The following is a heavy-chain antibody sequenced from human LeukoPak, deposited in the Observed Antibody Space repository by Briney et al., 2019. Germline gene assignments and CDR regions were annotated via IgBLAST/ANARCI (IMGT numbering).Heavy chain of an antibody. CDR3: ARRARDFDWLLLPYYYYYGMDV. D-gene: IGHD3-9*01. Sequence: GGSLRLSCAASGFTFSSYSMNWVRQAPGKGLEWVSSISSSSSYIYYADSVKGRFTISRDNAKNSLYLQMNSLRAEDTAVYYCARRARDFDWLLLPYYYYYGMDVWGQGTTVTVSS. CDR1: GFTFSSYS. J-gene: IGHJ6*02. CDR2: ISSSSSYI. V-gene: IGHV3-21*01.